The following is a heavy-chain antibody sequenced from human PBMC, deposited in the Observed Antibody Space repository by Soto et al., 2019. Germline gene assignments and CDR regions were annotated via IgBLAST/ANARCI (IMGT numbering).Heavy chain of an antibody. CDR1: GYTFTDYD. J-gene: IGHJ5*02. V-gene: IGHV1-8*01. CDR2: MNPHTGNT. CDR3: ARGRFRRTWFDP. D-gene: IGHD3-16*01. Sequence: QVQLVQCGAEVKKPGASVKVSCKASGYTFTDYDIHWVRQATGQGLEWMGWMNPHTGNTGQSKQFQGRVTMTRDTSIITAYMEMSSLRSEDTAAYYCARGRFRRTWFDPWGQGTLVTVSS.